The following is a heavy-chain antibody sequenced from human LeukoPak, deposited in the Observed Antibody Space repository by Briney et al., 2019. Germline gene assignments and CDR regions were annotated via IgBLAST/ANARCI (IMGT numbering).Heavy chain of an antibody. CDR1: GGTFSSYA. Sequence: GSSVKVSCKASGGTFSSYAISWVRQAPGQGLEWMERIIPIFGTANYAQKFQGRVTITTDESTSTAYMELSSLRSEDTAVYYCARDLIYSSSSGNWFDPWGQGTLVTVSS. CDR3: ARDLIYSSSSGNWFDP. V-gene: IGHV1-69*05. D-gene: IGHD6-6*01. CDR2: IIPIFGTA. J-gene: IGHJ5*02.